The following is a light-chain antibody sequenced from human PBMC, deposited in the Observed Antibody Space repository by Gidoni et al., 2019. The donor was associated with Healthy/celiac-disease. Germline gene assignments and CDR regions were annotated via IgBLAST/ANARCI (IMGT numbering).Light chain of an antibody. J-gene: IGKJ3*01. Sequence: EIVMTQSQATLSVSPGERATLSCRASQSVSSNLAWYQQKPGQAPRLLIYGASTRATGIPARFSGSGSGTEFTLTISSLQSEDFAVYYCQQYNNWPLFTFGPGTKVDIK. CDR3: QQYNNWPLFT. CDR2: GAS. CDR1: QSVSSN. V-gene: IGKV3-15*01.